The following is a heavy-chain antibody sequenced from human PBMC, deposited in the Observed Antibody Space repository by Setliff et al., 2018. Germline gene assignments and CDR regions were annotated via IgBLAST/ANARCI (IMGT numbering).Heavy chain of an antibody. J-gene: IGHJ3*01. Sequence: PSETLSLTCTVSGDAISNYYWSWIRQPPGKGLEWVANIKEDGSEKYYVDSVKGRFTISRDNAKNSLDLQMDSLRGEDTAVYYCVRDRWKVMVNKGDDAFDLWGQGTMVTVSS. D-gene: IGHD5-18*01. CDR1: GDAISNYY. CDR3: VRDRWKVMVNKGDDAFDL. CDR2: IKEDGSEK. V-gene: IGHV3-7*01.